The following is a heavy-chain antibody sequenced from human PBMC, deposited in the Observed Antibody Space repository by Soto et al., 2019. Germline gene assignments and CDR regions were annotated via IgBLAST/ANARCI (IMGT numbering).Heavy chain of an antibody. J-gene: IGHJ5*02. D-gene: IGHD3-10*01. V-gene: IGHV3-7*01. CDR1: GFTFSHSW. CDR3: AKDLSGSFWFDP. CDR2: IKEDGSEI. Sequence: GGSLRLSCAASGFTFSHSWMSWVRQAPGKGLEWVANIKEDGSEIHYVDSVKGRFTISRDNAKNCLYLQMSSLRVEDTGVYYCAKDLSGSFWFDPWGQGTLVTVSS.